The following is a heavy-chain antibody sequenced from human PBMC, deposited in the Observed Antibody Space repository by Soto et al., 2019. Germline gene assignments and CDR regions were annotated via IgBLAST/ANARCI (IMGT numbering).Heavy chain of an antibody. Sequence: GESLKISCRGSGYIFNGYWIGWVRQLPGKGLEWMGVIYPGDSETIYSPSFRGQVIISADKSIRTAYLQWSSLKASDTGMYYCARREGTGWGYWGQGTQVTVSS. D-gene: IGHD6-19*01. CDR3: ARREGTGWGY. CDR1: GYIFNGYW. J-gene: IGHJ4*02. CDR2: IYPGDSET. V-gene: IGHV5-51*01.